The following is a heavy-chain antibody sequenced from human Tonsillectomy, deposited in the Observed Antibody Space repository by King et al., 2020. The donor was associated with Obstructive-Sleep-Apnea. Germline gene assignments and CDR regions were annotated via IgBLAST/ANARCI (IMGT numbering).Heavy chain of an antibody. Sequence: HVQLQESGPGLVKPSETLSLTCTVSGYSISSDYYWGWIRQPPGKGLEWIATIYHRWSTYYNPSLKSRVTISVDTSKNTFSLRLRSVTAADTAVYYCARVGPSQTDYWGQGTLVTVSS. D-gene: IGHD3-16*01. CDR1: GYSISSDYY. CDR2: IYHRWST. J-gene: IGHJ4*02. V-gene: IGHV4-38-2*02. CDR3: ARVGPSQTDY.